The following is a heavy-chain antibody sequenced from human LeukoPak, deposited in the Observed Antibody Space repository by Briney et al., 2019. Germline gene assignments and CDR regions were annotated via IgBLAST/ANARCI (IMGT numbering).Heavy chain of an antibody. D-gene: IGHD2-2*01. J-gene: IGHJ4*02. CDR1: GFTFSSYS. CDR2: ISSTGSYI. CDR3: ARGCGSTSCRYLDY. Sequence: GGSLRLSCVASGFTFSSYSMNWVRQAPGKGLEWVSSISSTGSYIYYADSVKGRFTISRDNAKNSLYLQMNSLRAEDTAVYYCARGCGSTSCRYLDYWGQGTLVTVSS. V-gene: IGHV3-21*01.